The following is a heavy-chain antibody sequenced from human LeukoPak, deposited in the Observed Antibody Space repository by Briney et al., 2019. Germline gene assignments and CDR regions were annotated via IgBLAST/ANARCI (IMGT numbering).Heavy chain of an antibody. CDR2: IRYDGSNK. CDR1: GFTFSSYG. V-gene: IGHV3-30*02. J-gene: IGHJ6*03. D-gene: IGHD2-2*01. CDR3: AKDGGYQLLGRYYYMDV. Sequence: PGGSLRLSCAASGFTFSSYGMHWVRQAPGKGLEWVAFIRYDGSNKYYADSVKGRFTISRDNSKNTLYLQMNSLRAEDTAVYYCAKDGGYQLLGRYYYMDVWGKGTTVTISS.